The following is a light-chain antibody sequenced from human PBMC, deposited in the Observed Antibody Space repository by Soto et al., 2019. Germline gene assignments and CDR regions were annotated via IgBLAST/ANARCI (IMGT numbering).Light chain of an antibody. CDR1: QSVSSS. J-gene: IGKJ4*01. Sequence: EIVLTQSPATLSLSPGERATLSCRASQSVSSSLAWYQQKPGQAPRLLIYAASHRATGIPTRFGGSGSGTEFTLTISSLQSEDFAVYYCQQYNSWPLTFGGGTKVDIK. CDR3: QQYNSWPLT. V-gene: IGKV3D-15*01. CDR2: AAS.